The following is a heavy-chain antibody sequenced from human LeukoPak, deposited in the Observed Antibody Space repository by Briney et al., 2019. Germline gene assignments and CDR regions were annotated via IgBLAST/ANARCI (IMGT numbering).Heavy chain of an antibody. V-gene: IGHV4-59*01. J-gene: IGHJ3*02. CDR2: IYYSGST. Sequence: VKPSETLSLTCTVSGGSISSYYWSWIRQPPGKGLEWIGYIYYSGSTNYNPSLKSRVTISVDTSKNQFSLKLSSVTAADTAVYYCARDSNILTGYRDAFDIWGQGTMVTVSS. CDR3: ARDSNILTGYRDAFDI. CDR1: GGSISSYY. D-gene: IGHD3-9*01.